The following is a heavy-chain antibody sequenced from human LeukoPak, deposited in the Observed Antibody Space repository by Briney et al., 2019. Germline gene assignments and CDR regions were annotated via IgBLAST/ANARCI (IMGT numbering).Heavy chain of an antibody. D-gene: IGHD1-26*01. CDR2: LYWDDDK. V-gene: IGHV2-5*02. J-gene: IGHJ4*02. CDR3: ARPYSGNFYRFDY. Sequence: SGPTLLKPTQTLTLTCTFSGFSLPTTAVGVGWIRQPPGKALEWLALLYWDDDKRYIPSLKSSLTITKDTSKNQVVLTMSNRDPVDTASYYCARPYSGNFYRFDYWGKGTLVTVSS. CDR1: GFSLPTTAVG.